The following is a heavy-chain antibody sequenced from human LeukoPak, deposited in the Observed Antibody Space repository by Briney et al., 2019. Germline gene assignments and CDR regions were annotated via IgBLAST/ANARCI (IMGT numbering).Heavy chain of an antibody. CDR3: ARVVSSSSRAEYYYYYMDV. D-gene: IGHD6-6*01. CDR1: GYAFSNYD. J-gene: IGHJ6*03. Sequence: GASVKVSCKASGYAFSNYDINWVRQATGQGLEWMGWINPNSGNTGYAQNFQGRVTMTTDTSTSTAYMELRSLRSDDTAVYYCARVVSSSSRAEYYYYYMDVWGKGTTVTVSS. CDR2: INPNSGNT. V-gene: IGHV1-8*02.